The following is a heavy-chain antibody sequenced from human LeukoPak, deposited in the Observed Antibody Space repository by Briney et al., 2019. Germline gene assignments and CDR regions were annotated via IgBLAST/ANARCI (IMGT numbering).Heavy chain of an antibody. CDR2: IKSDGSST. CDR1: GFTFSSHW. D-gene: IGHD1-1*01. J-gene: IGHJ4*02. Sequence: GGSLRLSCAASGFTFSSHWMHWVRHAPGKGLVWVSRIKSDGSSTAYADSVKGRFTISRDNAKDTLHLQMNSLRAEDTAVYYCARSSVGTCFDYWGQGTLVTVSS. CDR3: ARSSVGTCFDY. V-gene: IGHV3-74*01.